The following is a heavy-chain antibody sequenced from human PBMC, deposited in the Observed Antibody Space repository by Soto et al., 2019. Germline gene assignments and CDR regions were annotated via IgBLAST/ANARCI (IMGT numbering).Heavy chain of an antibody. Sequence: PGGSLSLSCAASGFTFSSYSMNWVRQAPGKGLEWVSYISSSSSTIYYADSVKGRFTISRDNAKNSLYLQMNSLRAEDTAAYYCASLVGMDVWGQGTTVTVSS. J-gene: IGHJ6*02. V-gene: IGHV3-48*01. CDR2: ISSSSSTI. CDR1: GFTFSSYS. CDR3: ASLVGMDV.